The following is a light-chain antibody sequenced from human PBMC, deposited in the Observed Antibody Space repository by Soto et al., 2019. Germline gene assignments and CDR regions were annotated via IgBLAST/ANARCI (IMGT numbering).Light chain of an antibody. Sequence: DIQMTQSPSSLSASVGDRVTITCRASQSVSRYLNWYQHKPGKAPNLLIHTTSTLHSGVPSRFSGSGSGTDFTLTISRLQPEDFATYNCQQYYSAPTFGQGTKLEIK. CDR2: TTS. CDR1: QSVSRY. CDR3: QQYYSAPT. V-gene: IGKV1-39*01. J-gene: IGKJ2*01.